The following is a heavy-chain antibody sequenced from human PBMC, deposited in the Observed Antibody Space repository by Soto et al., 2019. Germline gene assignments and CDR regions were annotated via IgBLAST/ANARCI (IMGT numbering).Heavy chain of an antibody. J-gene: IGHJ4*02. D-gene: IGHD3-3*01. Sequence: QITLNESGPTQVKPRQTLTLTCTFSGFSLTTSGVGVGWIRQSPGKAPEWLALIYWDDDKRYSPSLKSRHTITKDTSNNQEVLTMADLDPADTATYYCAHRVLRTVFGLVTTTAIYFDFWGQGTPVAVSS. CDR2: IYWDDDK. CDR3: AHRVLRTVFGLVTTTAIYFDF. CDR1: GFSLTTSGVG. V-gene: IGHV2-5*02.